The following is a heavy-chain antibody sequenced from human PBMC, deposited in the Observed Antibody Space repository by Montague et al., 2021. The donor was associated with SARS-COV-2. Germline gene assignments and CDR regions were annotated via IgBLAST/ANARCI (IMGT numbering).Heavy chain of an antibody. J-gene: IGHJ4*02. CDR1: GGAINSGDFY. CDR2: IYVTGST. D-gene: IGHD2-21*01. CDR3: VGDAYNPLDGN. V-gene: IGHV4-61*02. Sequence: TLSLTCTVSGGAINSGDFYWSWIRQPAGKGLEWIGRIYVTGSTRYSPSLESRVTMSIDTAKGQFFLKLSSVTAADTGVYYCVGDAYNPLDGNWGQGTLVTVSS.